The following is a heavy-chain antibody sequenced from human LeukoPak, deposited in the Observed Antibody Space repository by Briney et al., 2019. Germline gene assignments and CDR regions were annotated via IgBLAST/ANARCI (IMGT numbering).Heavy chain of an antibody. J-gene: IGHJ4*02. D-gene: IGHD6-6*01. CDR2: INAYNGNT. V-gene: IGHV1-18*01. CDR3: ERDLAARPSLGIDY. Sequence: ASVKVSXKASGYTFTSYGISWVRQAPGQGLEWMGWINAYNGNTNYAQKFQGRVTMTTDTSTSTAYMELRSLRSDDTAVYYCERDLAARPSLGIDYWGQGTLVTVSS. CDR1: GYTFTSYG.